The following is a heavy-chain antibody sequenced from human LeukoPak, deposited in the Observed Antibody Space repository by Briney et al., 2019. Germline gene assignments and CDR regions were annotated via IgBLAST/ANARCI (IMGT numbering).Heavy chain of an antibody. CDR1: GVTFSSDS. J-gene: IGHJ6*02. V-gene: IGHV3-21*01. CDR3: AREYSSSSGYYGMDV. CDR2: ISSSSSYI. D-gene: IGHD6-6*01. Sequence: GGSLRLSCAASGVTFSSDSMNGGRHAPGKGLGWVSSISSSSSYIYYADSVKGRFTISRANAKNSLYLQMNSLRSEDTAVYYCAREYSSSSGYYGMDVWGQGTTVTVSS.